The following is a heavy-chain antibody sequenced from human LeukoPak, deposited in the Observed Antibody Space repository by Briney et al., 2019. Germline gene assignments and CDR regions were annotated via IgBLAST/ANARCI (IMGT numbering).Heavy chain of an antibody. Sequence: SVKVSCKASGGTFSSYAISWVRQAPGQGLEWMGGIIPIFGTANYAQKFQGRVTIAADESTSTAYMELSSLRSEDTAVYYCARMASGIAAAGFDYWGQGTLVTVSS. CDR3: ARMASGIAAAGFDY. CDR1: GGTFSSYA. V-gene: IGHV1-69*13. D-gene: IGHD6-13*01. CDR2: IIPIFGTA. J-gene: IGHJ4*02.